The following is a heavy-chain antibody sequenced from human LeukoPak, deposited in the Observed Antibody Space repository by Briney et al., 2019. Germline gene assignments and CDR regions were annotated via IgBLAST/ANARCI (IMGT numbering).Heavy chain of an antibody. J-gene: IGHJ4*02. CDR2: INHSGST. Sequence: SETLSLTCAVYGGSFSGYYWSWIRQPPEKGLEWIGEINHSGSTNYNPSLKSRVTISVDTSKNQFSLKLSSVTAADTAVYYCARFVGLWFGEHYFDYWGQGTLVTVSS. D-gene: IGHD3-10*01. CDR1: GGSFSGYY. V-gene: IGHV4-34*01. CDR3: ARFVGLWFGEHYFDY.